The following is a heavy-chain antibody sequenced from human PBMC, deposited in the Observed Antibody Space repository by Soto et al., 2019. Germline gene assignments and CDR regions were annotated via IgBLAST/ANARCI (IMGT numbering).Heavy chain of an antibody. D-gene: IGHD3-16*01. CDR1: GASIRSYH. J-gene: IGHJ5*02. Sequence: SETLSLTCAVSGASIRSYHWSWIRQPAGKGLEWIGRMQHTGNTNYNPSLKSRVTMSVDTSKNQISLKMTSVTAADTAVYFCAKDVSSRRWFDPWGQGILVTVS. CDR2: MQHTGNT. V-gene: IGHV4-4*07. CDR3: AKDVSSRRWFDP.